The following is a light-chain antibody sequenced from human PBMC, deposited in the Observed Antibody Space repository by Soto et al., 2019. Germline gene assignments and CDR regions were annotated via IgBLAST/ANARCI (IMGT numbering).Light chain of an antibody. J-gene: IGLJ2*01. CDR1: SSDVGSYNL. CDR3: SSYAGSSNVV. CDR2: EGS. Sequence: QSALTQPASVSGSPGQSITISCTGSSSDVGSYNLVSWYQQHPGTAPKLMIYEGSKWPSGVSNRFSGSKSGNTASLTISGLHAEDDAYYYCSSYAGSSNVVFGGGTKLTVL. V-gene: IGLV2-23*01.